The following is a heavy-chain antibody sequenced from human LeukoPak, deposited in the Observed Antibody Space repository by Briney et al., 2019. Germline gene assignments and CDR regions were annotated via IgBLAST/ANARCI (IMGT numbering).Heavy chain of an antibody. V-gene: IGHV4-34*01. CDR3: AGGGDGYNFWVDY. J-gene: IGHJ4*02. CDR2: IYHSGDT. Sequence: SETLSLTCAVYGGSFSSYYWSWIRQPPGKGLEWIGEIYHSGDTNYNPSLKSRVTISVDTSKNQFSLKLSSVTAADTAVYYCAGGGDGYNFWVDYWGQGTLVTVSS. D-gene: IGHD5-24*01. CDR1: GGSFSSYY.